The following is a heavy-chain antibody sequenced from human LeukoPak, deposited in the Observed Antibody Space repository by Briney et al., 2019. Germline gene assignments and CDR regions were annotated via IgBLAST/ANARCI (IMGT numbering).Heavy chain of an antibody. D-gene: IGHD6-19*01. J-gene: IGHJ4*02. CDR2: IYYSGTT. Sequence: SETLSLTCTVSGGSISIFYWSWIRQPLGKGLEWIGDIYYSGTTNYNPSLKSRLTISLDTSKNQFSLRLTSVTAADTAVYYCARIDAVAATPTSFDYWGQGTLVTVSS. CDR3: ARIDAVAATPTSFDY. CDR1: GGSISIFY. V-gene: IGHV4-59*01.